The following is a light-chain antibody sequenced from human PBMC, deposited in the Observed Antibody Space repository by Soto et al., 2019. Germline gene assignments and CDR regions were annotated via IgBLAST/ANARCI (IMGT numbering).Light chain of an antibody. CDR3: QTWGSGIVV. Sequence: QPVLTQSPSASASLGASVKLTCTLSSGHSNYAIAWHQQQSEKGPRYLMKLISDGSHSKGDGIPVRFSGSSSGAERYLTVSSLQSEDEADYYCQTWGSGIVVFGGGTKLTVL. CDR2: LISDGSH. V-gene: IGLV4-69*01. CDR1: SGHSNYA. J-gene: IGLJ2*01.